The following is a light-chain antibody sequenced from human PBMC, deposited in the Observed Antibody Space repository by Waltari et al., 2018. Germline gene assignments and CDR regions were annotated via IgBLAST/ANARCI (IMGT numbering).Light chain of an antibody. V-gene: IGLV2-14*03. J-gene: IGLJ1*01. CDR3: SSCTSSSTALYV. CDR1: SSDVAGYTS. Sequence: QSALTQPPPVSRSPGQSSPIPCTATSSDVAGYTSLSWYQPHPGKAPKVNIYDVSKRPSGVSNRFSGSKSGNSASLTNTGLEAEDEADYYCSSCTSSSTALYVFGTGTKVTVL. CDR2: DVS.